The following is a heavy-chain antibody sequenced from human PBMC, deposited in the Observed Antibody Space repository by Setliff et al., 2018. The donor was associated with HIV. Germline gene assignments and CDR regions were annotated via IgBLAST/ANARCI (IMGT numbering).Heavy chain of an antibody. CDR2: SIPLFKTV. Sequence: SVKVSCKASGATFSNSALTWVRRAPGQGLEWMGGSIPLFKTVNYAQKFHGRLTISTDELMPTAYMELSSLKSEDTAVYYCASGSGYCSNGDCYIGVQKNPDKYFYDYWGQGTLVTVS. V-gene: IGHV1-69*05. D-gene: IGHD2-8*01. CDR1: GATFSNSA. CDR3: ASGSGYCSNGDCYIGVQKNPDKYFYDY. J-gene: IGHJ4*02.